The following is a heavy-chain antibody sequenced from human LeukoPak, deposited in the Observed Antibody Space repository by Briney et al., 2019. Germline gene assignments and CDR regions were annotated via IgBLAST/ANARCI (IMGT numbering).Heavy chain of an antibody. CDR1: GGSISSSSYY. Sequence: SETLSLTCTVSGGSISSSSYYWGWIRQPPGKGLEWIGSIYYSGSTYYNPSLKSRVTISVDTSKNQFSLKLSSVTAADTAVYYCAGLWQLVDYFDYWGQGTLVTVSS. V-gene: IGHV4-39*01. J-gene: IGHJ4*02. CDR3: AGLWQLVDYFDY. D-gene: IGHD6-6*01. CDR2: IYYSGST.